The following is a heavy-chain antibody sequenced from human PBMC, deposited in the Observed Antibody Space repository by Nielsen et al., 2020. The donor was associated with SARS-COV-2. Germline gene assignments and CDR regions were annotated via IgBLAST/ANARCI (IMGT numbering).Heavy chain of an antibody. J-gene: IGHJ4*02. D-gene: IGHD6-13*01. CDR3: ARQKQQLTPQDY. CDR1: GGSISSYY. CDR2: IYYSGST. V-gene: IGHV4-59*01. Sequence: SETLSLTCTVSGGSISSYYWSWIRQPPGKGLEWIGYIYYSGSTNYNPSLKSRVTISVDTSKNQFSLKLSSVTAADTAVYYCARQKQQLTPQDYWGQGTLVTVSS.